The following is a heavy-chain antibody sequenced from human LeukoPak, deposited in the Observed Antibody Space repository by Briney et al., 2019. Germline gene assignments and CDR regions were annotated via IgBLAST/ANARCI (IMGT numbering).Heavy chain of an antibody. J-gene: IGHJ4*02. V-gene: IGHV3-7*01. Sequence: GSLRLSCAASGFTFSNYWMSWVRQAPGKGLEWVAHINQDGSEEHYMDSVKARFIISRDNAKNSLSLQMDSLRAEDTAVYYCVRDGGVSGYDLLDYRGQGTLVTVSS. CDR1: GFTFSNYW. D-gene: IGHD5-12*01. CDR3: VRDGGVSGYDLLDY. CDR2: INQDGSEE.